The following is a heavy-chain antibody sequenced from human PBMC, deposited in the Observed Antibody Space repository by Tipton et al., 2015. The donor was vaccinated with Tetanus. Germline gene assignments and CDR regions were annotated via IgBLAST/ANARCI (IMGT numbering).Heavy chain of an antibody. V-gene: IGHV5-51*01. CDR2: IYPGDSDT. CDR3: ARRGYCSTTSCSAPLDY. Sequence: QSGPEVKKPGESLKISCKGSGYIFTDNWLGWVRQMPGKGLEWMGIIYPGDSDTRYSPSFQGQVTISVDKSISTAYLQWSSLKASDTAMYYYARRGYCSTTSCSAPLDYWGQGTLVTVSS. J-gene: IGHJ4*02. CDR1: GYIFTDNW. D-gene: IGHD2-2*01.